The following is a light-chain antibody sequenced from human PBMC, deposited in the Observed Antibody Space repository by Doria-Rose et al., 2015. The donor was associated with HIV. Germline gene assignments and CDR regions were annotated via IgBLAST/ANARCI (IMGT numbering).Light chain of an antibody. CDR3: QQYNSYSPWT. CDR2: KAS. CDR1: QSTTRW. V-gene: IGKV1-5*03. Sequence: DIQLTQSPSTLSASVGDSVTITCRAIQSTTRWLAWYQQKPGKAPKLLIYKASLLESGVPSRFSVSGSGTEFTLTISSLQPDDFATYYCQQYNSYSPWTFGPGTKLEIK. J-gene: IGKJ2*02.